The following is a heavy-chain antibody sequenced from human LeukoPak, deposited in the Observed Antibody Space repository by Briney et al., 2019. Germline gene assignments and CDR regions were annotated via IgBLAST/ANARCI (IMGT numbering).Heavy chain of an antibody. D-gene: IGHD2-2*01. V-gene: IGHV4-34*01. Sequence: PSETLSLTCAVYGGSFSGYYWSWIRQPPGKGLEWIGEINHSGSTNYNPSLKSRVTISVDTSKNQFSLKLSSVTAADTAVYYCARAKPAARLRAISPFDYWGQGTLVTVSS. CDR3: ARAKPAARLRAISPFDY. CDR1: GGSFSGYY. CDR2: INHSGST. J-gene: IGHJ4*02.